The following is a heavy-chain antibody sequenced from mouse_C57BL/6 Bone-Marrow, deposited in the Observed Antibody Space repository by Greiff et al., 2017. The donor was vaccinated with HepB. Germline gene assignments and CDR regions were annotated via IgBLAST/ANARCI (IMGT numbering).Heavy chain of an antibody. J-gene: IGHJ4*01. CDR2: IDPSDSYT. D-gene: IGHD1-1*01. V-gene: IGHV1-59*01. CDR1: GYTFTSYW. CDR3: ARRVDYYAMDY. Sequence: QVQLQQPGAELVRPGPSVKLSCKASGYTFTSYWMHWVKQRPGQGLEWIGVIDPSDSYTNYNQKFKGKATLTVDTSSSTAYMQLNSLTSEDSAVYFCARRVDYYAMDYWGQGTSVTVSS.